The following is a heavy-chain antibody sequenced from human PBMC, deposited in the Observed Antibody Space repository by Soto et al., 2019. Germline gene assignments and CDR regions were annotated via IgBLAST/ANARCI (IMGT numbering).Heavy chain of an antibody. CDR2: IIPILGIA. CDR3: ARDPLWFEEFYYYMDV. D-gene: IGHD3-10*01. J-gene: IGHJ6*03. CDR1: GGTFSSYT. Sequence: QVQLVQSGAEVKKPGSSVKVSCKASGGTFSSYTISWVRQAPGQGLEWMGRIIPILGIANYAQKFQGRVTITADKSTSTAYMELSSLRSEDTAVYYCARDPLWFEEFYYYMDVWGKGTTVTVSS. V-gene: IGHV1-69*08.